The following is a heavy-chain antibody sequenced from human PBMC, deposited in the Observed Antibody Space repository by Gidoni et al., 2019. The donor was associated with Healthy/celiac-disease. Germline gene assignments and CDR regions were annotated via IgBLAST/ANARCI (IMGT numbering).Heavy chain of an antibody. Sequence: EVQLVESGGGLVQPGRSLRLSCAASGFTFDDYAMHWVRQAPGKGLEWVSGISWNSGSIGYADSVKGRFTISRDNAKNSLYLQMNSLRAEDTALYYCAREGCSSTSCYDYWGQGTLVTVSS. CDR2: ISWNSGSI. J-gene: IGHJ4*02. D-gene: IGHD2-2*01. V-gene: IGHV3-9*01. CDR1: GFTFDDYA. CDR3: AREGCSSTSCYDY.